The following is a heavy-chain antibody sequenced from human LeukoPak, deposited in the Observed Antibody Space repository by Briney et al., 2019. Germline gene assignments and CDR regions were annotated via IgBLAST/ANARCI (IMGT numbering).Heavy chain of an antibody. CDR2: ISSSSSTI. CDR3: ARDIAAAGTNHFDY. D-gene: IGHD6-13*01. V-gene: IGHV3-48*04. J-gene: IGHJ4*02. Sequence: PGGSLRLSCAASGFTFSSYSMNWVRQAPGKGLEWVSYISSSSSTIYYADSVKGRFTISRDNAKNSLYLQMNSLRAEDTAVYYCARDIAAAGTNHFDYWGQGTLVTVSS. CDR1: GFTFSSYS.